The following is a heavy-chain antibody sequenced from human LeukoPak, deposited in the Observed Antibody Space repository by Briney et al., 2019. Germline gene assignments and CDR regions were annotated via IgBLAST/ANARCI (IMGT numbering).Heavy chain of an antibody. CDR1: GFTFNTYA. V-gene: IGHV3-23*01. CDR2: ISGSGGDT. Sequence: GGSPRLSCAASGFTFNTYAVSWVRQAPGKGLEWVSSISGSGGDTYYADSVKGRFTTSRNNSKNTLYLQMHSLRADDTAVYFCAKRSSSSRYFDYWGQGTLVTVSS. J-gene: IGHJ4*02. CDR3: AKRSSSSRYFDY. D-gene: IGHD6-6*01.